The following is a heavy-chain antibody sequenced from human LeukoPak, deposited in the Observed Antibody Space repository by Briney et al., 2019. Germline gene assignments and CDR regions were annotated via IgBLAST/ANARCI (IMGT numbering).Heavy chain of an antibody. CDR3: ARDYDILVDAFDI. D-gene: IGHD3-9*01. V-gene: IGHV3-21*01. CDR2: ISSSSSYI. CDR1: GFTFSSYS. Sequence: GGSLRLSCAASGFTFSSYSMNWVRQAPGKGLEWLSSISSSSSYIYYADSVKGRFTISRDNAKNSLYLQMNSLRAEDTAVYYCARDYDILVDAFDIWGQGTMVTVSS. J-gene: IGHJ3*02.